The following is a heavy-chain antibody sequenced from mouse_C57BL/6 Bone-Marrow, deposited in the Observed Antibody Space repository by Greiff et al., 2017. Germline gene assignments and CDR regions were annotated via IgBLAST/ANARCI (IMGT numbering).Heavy chain of an antibody. Sequence: EVKLMESGGDLVKPGGSLKLSCAASGFTFSSYGMSWVRQTPDKRLEWVATISSGGSYTYYPDSVKGRFTISRDNAKNTQYLQMSSLKSEDTAMYYCARREGWFAYWGQGTLVTVSA. CDR2: ISSGGSYT. V-gene: IGHV5-6*02. J-gene: IGHJ3*01. CDR3: ARREGWFAY. CDR1: GFTFSSYG.